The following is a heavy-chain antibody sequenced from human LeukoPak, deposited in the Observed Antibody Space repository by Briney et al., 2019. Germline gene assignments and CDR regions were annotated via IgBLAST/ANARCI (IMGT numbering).Heavy chain of an antibody. Sequence: SETLSLTCTVSGDSISSSSYYWGWIRQPPGKGLQWIGSIYYSGNTYYNPPLKSRVTISLDTSKNQFSLKLSSVTAADTAVYYCARATVAVPDYWGQGTLVTVSS. J-gene: IGHJ4*02. CDR2: IYYSGNT. CDR1: GDSISSSSYY. CDR3: ARATVAVPDY. V-gene: IGHV4-39*01. D-gene: IGHD6-19*01.